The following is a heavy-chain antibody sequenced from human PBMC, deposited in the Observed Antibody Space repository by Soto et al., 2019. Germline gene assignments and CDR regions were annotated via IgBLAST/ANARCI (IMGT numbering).Heavy chain of an antibody. CDR3: ARAPQLVEQAATGFDS. CDR2: ISASTLTT. D-gene: IGHD2-2*01. Sequence: EVELVESGGGLVQPGGSLRLSCAASGFPFSTYSMSWVRQAPGKGLEWISYISASTLTTFYADSVKGRFTISRDTAQNSLYLQMNSLRDEDTAVYYCARAPQLVEQAATGFDSWGQGTLFTVSS. V-gene: IGHV3-48*02. CDR1: GFPFSTYS. J-gene: IGHJ4*02.